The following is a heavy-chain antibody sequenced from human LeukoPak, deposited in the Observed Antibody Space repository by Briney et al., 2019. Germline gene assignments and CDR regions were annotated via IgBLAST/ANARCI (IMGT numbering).Heavy chain of an antibody. D-gene: IGHD3-22*01. V-gene: IGHV3-21*03. CDR3: AGSDTIGYLPREWDYWYFDR. J-gene: IGHJ2*01. Sequence: GGSLRLSCAASGFTFSRYSMNWVRQAPGKGLEWVSSISIGNTYIYYADSVKGRFTISRDNAKNSLYLQLNSLRAEDTAVYYCAGSDTIGYLPREWDYWYFDRWGRGTLVTVSS. CDR1: GFTFSRYS. CDR2: ISIGNTYI.